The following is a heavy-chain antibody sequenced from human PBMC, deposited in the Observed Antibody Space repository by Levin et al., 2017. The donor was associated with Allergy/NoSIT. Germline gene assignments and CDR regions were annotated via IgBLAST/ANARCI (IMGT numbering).Heavy chain of an antibody. CDR1: GFTFSTYE. J-gene: IGHJ4*02. D-gene: IGHD2-21*01. CDR2: ISSRGSMI. Sequence: GGSLRLSCAASGFTFSTYEMSWVRQAPGKGLEWISYISSRGSMINYADSVKGRFTISRDNAKNPLYLQMNSLRAEDTAVYYCATLGGGDCYTPNEYWGQGTLVTVSS. CDR3: ATLGGGDCYTPNEY. V-gene: IGHV3-48*03.